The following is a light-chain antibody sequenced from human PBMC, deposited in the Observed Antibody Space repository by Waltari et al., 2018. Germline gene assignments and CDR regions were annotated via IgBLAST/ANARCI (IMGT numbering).Light chain of an antibody. CDR3: QQYYGAPRT. Sequence: DIVMTQSPDPMAVSLAERAPINCQYSQSVLYSANSKNYSAWFQQKPGQPPKLLIYWASTRESGVPDRFIGSGSGTDFTLTITSLQAEDVAVYYCQQYYGAPRTFGQGTKVEIK. V-gene: IGKV4-1*01. CDR2: WAS. CDR1: QSVLYSANSKNY. J-gene: IGKJ1*01.